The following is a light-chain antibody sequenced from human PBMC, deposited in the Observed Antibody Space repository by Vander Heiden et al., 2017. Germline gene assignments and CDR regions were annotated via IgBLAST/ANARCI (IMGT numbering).Light chain of an antibody. CDR3: MQALQTPYT. Sequence: DIVMTQSPLSLPVTPGEPASISCRSSQSLLHSNGYNYLDWYLQKPGQSPQLLIYLGSNRASGVPDRFSGSGSGTDFTLKISRVEAEDVGVYCCMQALQTPYTFGQGTKLEIK. J-gene: IGKJ2*01. CDR2: LGS. CDR1: QSLLHSNGYNY. V-gene: IGKV2-28*01.